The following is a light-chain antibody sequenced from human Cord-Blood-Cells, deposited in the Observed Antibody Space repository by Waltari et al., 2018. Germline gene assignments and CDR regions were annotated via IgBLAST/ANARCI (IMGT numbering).Light chain of an antibody. V-gene: IGLV2-14*01. CDR1: SSDVGGYNY. Sequence: QSALTQPASVSGSPGQSITISCTGTSSDVGGYNYVSWYQQHPGKAPKLIIYEVSNRPSGVSNRFSGSKSGNTASLTISALQAEDEADYYCSSYTSSSTWVFGGGTKLTVL. CDR3: SSYTSSSTWV. J-gene: IGLJ3*02. CDR2: EVS.